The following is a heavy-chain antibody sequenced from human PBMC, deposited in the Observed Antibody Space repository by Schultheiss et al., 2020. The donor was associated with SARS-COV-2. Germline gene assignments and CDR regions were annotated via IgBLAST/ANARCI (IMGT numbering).Heavy chain of an antibody. CDR2: IYFTGIT. D-gene: IGHD4/OR15-4a*01. V-gene: IGHV4-59*01. CDR3: ARDQDYGRVAFDI. J-gene: IGHJ3*02. CDR1: SGSLIPYY. Sequence: SETLSLTCTVSSGSLIPYYWTWIRQPPGKGLDPIGNIYFTGITKYNPSLKSRVTISIDTSKNQFSLKLSSVTAADTALYYCARDQDYGRVAFDIWGLGTMVTVS.